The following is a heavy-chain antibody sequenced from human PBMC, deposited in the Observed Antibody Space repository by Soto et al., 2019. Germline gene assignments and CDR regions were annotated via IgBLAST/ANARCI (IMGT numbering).Heavy chain of an antibody. Sequence: QVQLQQSGSGLVKPSQTLSLTCAISGDSVSSSSAAWSWIRQSPSRGPEWLGRTYYRSKWYNQYALSVKSRITINTDTSKNQFSLQLNSVTPEDTAVYYCARWEHEHGKMALGGRGTTVTVSS. J-gene: IGHJ6*02. CDR1: GDSVSSSSAA. CDR3: ARWEHEHGKMAL. D-gene: IGHD1-26*01. V-gene: IGHV6-1*01. CDR2: TYYRSKWYN.